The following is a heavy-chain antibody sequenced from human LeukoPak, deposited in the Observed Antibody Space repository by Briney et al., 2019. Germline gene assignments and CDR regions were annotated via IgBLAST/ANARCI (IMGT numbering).Heavy chain of an antibody. V-gene: IGHV3-64*04. CDR1: GFTFSSYA. Sequence: GGSLRLSCSASGFTFSSYAMHWVRQAPGKGLEYVSAISRNGGSTYYADSVKGRFTISRDNSKNTLYLQMNSLRAEDTAVYYCARDRDWGCSYCSYWGQGTLVTAAS. CDR2: ISRNGGST. D-gene: IGHD7-27*01. CDR3: ARDRDWGCSYCSY. J-gene: IGHJ4*02.